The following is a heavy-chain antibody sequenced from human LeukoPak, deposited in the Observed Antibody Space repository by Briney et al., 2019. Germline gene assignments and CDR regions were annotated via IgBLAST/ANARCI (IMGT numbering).Heavy chain of an antibody. CDR2: MYYSGST. J-gene: IGHJ4*02. V-gene: IGHV4-38-2*02. CDR1: GYSITSGYY. D-gene: IGHD1-26*01. CDR3: ATSSGSYYY. Sequence: KPSETLSLTCTVSGYSITSGYYWGWIRQPPGKGLEWIGSMYYSGSTYYNPSLKSRVTIYVDTSKNQFSLKLSSVTAADTAVYYCATSSGSYYYWGQGTLVTVSS.